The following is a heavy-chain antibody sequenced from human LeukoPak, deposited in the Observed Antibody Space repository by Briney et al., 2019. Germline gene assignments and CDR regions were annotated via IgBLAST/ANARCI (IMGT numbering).Heavy chain of an antibody. CDR2: IYHSGNT. CDR3: ARHLRYNWNAFNWFDP. V-gene: IGHV4-38-2*02. D-gene: IGHD1-1*01. CDR1: GYSISSGYY. Sequence: SETLSLTCTVSGYSISSGYYWGWIRQPPGKGLEWIGNIYHSGNTYYNPSLKSRVTISVDTSKHQFSRKLSSVTAADTAVYYCARHLRYNWNAFNWFDPWGQGTLVTVSS. J-gene: IGHJ5*02.